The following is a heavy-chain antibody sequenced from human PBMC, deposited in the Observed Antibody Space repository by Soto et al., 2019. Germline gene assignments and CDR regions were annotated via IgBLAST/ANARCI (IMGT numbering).Heavy chain of an antibody. Sequence: QVQLVQSGAEVKKRRSSVKVSCKASGGTFSSYAITWLRQAPVQWRERMGGIIPMFCTGNYAQKCQGRVTITADKSTSTAYMELSSLRYEDTAVYYCARDRIPIVLMVYGGYFAYWRQGTLVTVSS. V-gene: IGHV1-69*06. J-gene: IGHJ4*02. CDR3: ARDRIPIVLMVYGGYFAY. CDR2: IIPMFCTG. CDR1: GGTFSSYA. D-gene: IGHD2-8*01.